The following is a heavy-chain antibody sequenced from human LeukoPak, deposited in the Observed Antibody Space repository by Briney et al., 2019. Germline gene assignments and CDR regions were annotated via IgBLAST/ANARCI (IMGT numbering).Heavy chain of an antibody. CDR3: ARDRSGDHFVVVPAAMTPIDY. CDR1: GYTFTGYY. CDR2: INPNSGGT. J-gene: IGHJ4*02. Sequence: ASVKVSCKASGYTFTGYYMHWVRQAPGQGLEWMGWINPNSGGTNYAQKFQGRVTMTRDTSISTAYMELSRLRSDDTAVYYCARDRSGDHFVVVPAAMTPIDYWGQGTLVTVSS. D-gene: IGHD2-2*01. V-gene: IGHV1-2*02.